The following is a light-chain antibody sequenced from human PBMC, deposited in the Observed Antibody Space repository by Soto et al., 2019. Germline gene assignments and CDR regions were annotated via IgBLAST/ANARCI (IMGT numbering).Light chain of an antibody. V-gene: IGKV3-15*01. CDR3: QQYNNWPTWT. CDR2: GAS. CDR1: QSVSSN. Sequence: EIVMTQSPATLSVSPGERATLSCRASQSVSSNLAWYQQKPGQAPRLLTYGASTRATGIPARFSGSGSGTDFTLIISSLQSEDFAVYYCQQYNNWPTWTFGQGTKVEIK. J-gene: IGKJ1*01.